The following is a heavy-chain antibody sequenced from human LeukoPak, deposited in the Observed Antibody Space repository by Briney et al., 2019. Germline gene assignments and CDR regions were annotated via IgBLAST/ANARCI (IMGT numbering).Heavy chain of an antibody. CDR2: INHSGST. CDR3: ARGRGTTSY. CDR1: GGSFSGYY. V-gene: IGHV4-34*01. J-gene: IGHJ4*02. Sequence: PSETLSLTCAVYGGSFSGYYWSWIRQPPGKGLEWIGEINHSGSTNYNPSLKSRVTISVDTSKNQFSLELSSVTAADTAVYYCARGRGTTSYWGQGTLVTVSS. D-gene: IGHD1-14*01.